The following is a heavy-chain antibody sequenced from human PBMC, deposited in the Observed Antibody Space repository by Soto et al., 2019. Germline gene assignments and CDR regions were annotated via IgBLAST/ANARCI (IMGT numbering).Heavy chain of an antibody. V-gene: IGHV3-30-3*01. CDR2: ISYDGSIK. J-gene: IGHJ4*02. CDR1: GFTFSSHS. D-gene: IGHD3-10*01. Sequence: QVQLVESGGGVVQPGRSLRLSCAASGFTFSSHSIQWVRQAPGKGLEWVAVISYDGSIKYYADTVKGRFTISRDNSKNTAYLQRNSLRAEDTAVFYCAREWSTSGDLDYWRQGTLVIVSS. CDR3: AREWSTSGDLDY.